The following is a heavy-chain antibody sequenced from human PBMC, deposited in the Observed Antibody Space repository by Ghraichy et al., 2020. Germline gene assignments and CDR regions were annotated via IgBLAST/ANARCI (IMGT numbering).Heavy chain of an antibody. D-gene: IGHD3-10*01. J-gene: IGHJ4*02. CDR3: ARVHYYGSGSYNRLFDY. CDR2: IYYSGST. Sequence: SETLSLTCTVSGGSISSYYWSWIRQPPGKGLEWIGYIYYSGSTNYNPSLKSRVTISVDTSKNQFSLKLSSVTAADTAVYYCARVHYYGSGSYNRLFDYWGQGTLVTVSS. CDR1: GGSISSYY. V-gene: IGHV4-59*01.